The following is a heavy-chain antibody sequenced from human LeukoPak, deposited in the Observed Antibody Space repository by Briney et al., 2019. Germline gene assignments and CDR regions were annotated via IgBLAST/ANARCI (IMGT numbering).Heavy chain of an antibody. CDR1: GGTFSSYA. V-gene: IGHV1-18*01. CDR2: ISAYTGNT. J-gene: IGHJ4*02. Sequence: ASVKVSCKASGGTFSSYAISWVRQAPGQGLEWMGWISAYTGNTGYAQKFLGRVTMTTDTSTSTAYMELRSLRSDDTAVYYCTRGFDYGGPDYWGRGTLVTVSS. CDR3: TRGFDYGGPDY. D-gene: IGHD4-23*01.